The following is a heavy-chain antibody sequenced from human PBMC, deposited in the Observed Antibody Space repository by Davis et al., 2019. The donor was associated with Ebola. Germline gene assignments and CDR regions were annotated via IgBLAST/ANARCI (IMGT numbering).Heavy chain of an antibody. Sequence: GGSLKISCAASGFTFSSYAMSWVRQAPGKGLEWVSAISGSGGSTYYADSVKGRFTISRDNSKNTLYLQMNSLRAEDTAIYYCAKDKNYDFWSGYPHDTFDFWGQGTMVTVSS. D-gene: IGHD3-3*01. V-gene: IGHV3-23*01. CDR1: GFTFSSYA. CDR3: AKDKNYDFWSGYPHDTFDF. CDR2: ISGSGGST. J-gene: IGHJ3*01.